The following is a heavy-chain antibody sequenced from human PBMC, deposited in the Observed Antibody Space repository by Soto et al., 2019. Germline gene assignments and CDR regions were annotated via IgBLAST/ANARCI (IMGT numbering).Heavy chain of an antibody. CDR1: AGSISSSSYY. Sequence: QLQLQESGPGLVKPSETLSLTCTVSAGSISSSSYYWGWVRQPPGKGLEWIGSIYYSGSTYYNPSLKSRVTVSGDTSKNQFSLKLSSVTAADTAVYYCATTVTTILYFDYWGQGILVTVSS. CDR3: ATTVTTILYFDY. V-gene: IGHV4-39*01. CDR2: IYYSGST. J-gene: IGHJ4*02. D-gene: IGHD4-17*01.